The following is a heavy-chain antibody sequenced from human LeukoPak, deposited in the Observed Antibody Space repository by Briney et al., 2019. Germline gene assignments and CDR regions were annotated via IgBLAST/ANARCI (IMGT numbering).Heavy chain of an antibody. CDR3: ATYYYASSACKD. J-gene: IGHJ4*02. CDR2: ISNSGSYT. CDR1: GFSFSDNY. V-gene: IGHV3-11*03. Sequence: GGSLRLSCAASGFSFSDNYMSWIRQAPGKGLEWVSYISNSGSYTNYPDSVKGRFTISRDNAKSSLYLQMNSLRAEDTAVYYCATYYYASSACKDWGQGTLVTVSS. D-gene: IGHD3-22*01.